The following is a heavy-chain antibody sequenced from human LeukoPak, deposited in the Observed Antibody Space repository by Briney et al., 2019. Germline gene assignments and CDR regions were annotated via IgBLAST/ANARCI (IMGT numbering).Heavy chain of an antibody. CDR3: ARVVTNYYYYGMDV. J-gene: IGHJ6*02. CDR1: GFTFSSYA. Sequence: GGSLRLSCAASGFTFSSYAMHWVRQAPGKGLEWVAVISYDGSNKYYADSVKGRFTISRDNSKNTLYLQMNSLRAEDTAGYYCARVVTNYYYYGMDVWGQGPTVTVSS. D-gene: IGHD4-23*01. V-gene: IGHV3-30-3*01. CDR2: ISYDGSNK.